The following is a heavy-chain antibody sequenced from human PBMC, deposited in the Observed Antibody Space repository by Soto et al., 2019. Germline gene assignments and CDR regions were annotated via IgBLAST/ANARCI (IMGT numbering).Heavy chain of an antibody. V-gene: IGHV3-23*01. D-gene: IGHD6-19*01. CDR3: AKSSPGIAVAGPYSFDY. CDR2: ISGSGGST. J-gene: IGHJ4*02. CDR1: GFTFSSYA. Sequence: GGSLSLSCAASGFTFSSYAMSWVRQAPGKGLEWVSAISGSGGSTYYADSVKGRFTISRDNSKNTLYLQMNSLRAEDAAVYYCAKSSPGIAVAGPYSFDYWGQGTLVTVSS.